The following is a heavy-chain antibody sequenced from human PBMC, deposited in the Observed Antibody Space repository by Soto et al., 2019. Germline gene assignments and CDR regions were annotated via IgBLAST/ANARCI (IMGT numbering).Heavy chain of an antibody. CDR2: ISHDGVTK. CDR1: GSTFPNYP. D-gene: IGHD4-4*01. Sequence: VQLVESGGGVILPGKSLRLSCTASGSTFPNYPMHWVRQAPDKGLEWVAVISHDGVTKNSADSVKGRFTISRDNSRNTLYLQMNSLRIEDTAMYYCVRGGYSSSWERLDPWGQGTLVTVSS. CDR3: VRGGYSSSWERLDP. J-gene: IGHJ5*02. V-gene: IGHV3-30-3*01.